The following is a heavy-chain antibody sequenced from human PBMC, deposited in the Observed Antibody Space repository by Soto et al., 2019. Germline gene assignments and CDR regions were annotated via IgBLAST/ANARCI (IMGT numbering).Heavy chain of an antibody. CDR2: IYYSGST. J-gene: IGHJ6*02. CDR1: GGSISSSSYY. D-gene: IGHD3-22*01. CDR3: ARQRAYYDSSGYLYYYYGMDV. Sequence: QLQLQESGPGLVKPSETLSLTCTVSGGSISSSSYYWGWIRQPPGKGLEWIGSIYYSGSTYYNPSLKRRVTISVDTSKNQFSLKLSSVTAADTAVYYCARQRAYYDSSGYLYYYYGMDVWGQGTTVTVSS. V-gene: IGHV4-39*01.